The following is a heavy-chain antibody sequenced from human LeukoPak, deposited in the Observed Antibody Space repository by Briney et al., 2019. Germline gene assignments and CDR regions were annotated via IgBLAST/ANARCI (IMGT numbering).Heavy chain of an antibody. CDR2: IWYDGKHQ. D-gene: IGHD3-3*01. CDR3: AKGPTQVLRFLRDGKTYYMDV. J-gene: IGHJ6*03. CDR1: GFTFSNYG. V-gene: IGHV3-33*06. Sequence: GGSLRLSWAASGFTFSNYGMHWVRQAPGRGLECVAVIWYDGKHQYYADSVKGRFNISRDNPKNMLYLQMNSLRVGDTAVYYCAKGPTQVLRFLRDGKTYYMDVWGKGTSVLVSS.